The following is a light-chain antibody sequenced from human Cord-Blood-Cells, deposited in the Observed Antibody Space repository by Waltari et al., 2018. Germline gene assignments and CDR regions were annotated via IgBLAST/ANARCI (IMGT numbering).Light chain of an antibody. J-gene: IGKJ2*01. V-gene: IGKV1-39*01. CDR3: QQSYSTPPT. CDR2: AAS. Sequence: DIQMTQSPSSLSASVGDRVTITCRASQSISSYLNWYQQKPGKAPKRLIYAASSLQSGVPSMFSGSGSGTDFTLTISSLQPEDFATYYCQQSYSTPPTFGQGTKLEIK. CDR1: QSISSY.